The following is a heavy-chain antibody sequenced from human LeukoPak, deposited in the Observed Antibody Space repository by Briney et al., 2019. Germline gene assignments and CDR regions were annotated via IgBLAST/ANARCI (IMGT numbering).Heavy chain of an antibody. CDR2: TYYKSKWYD. J-gene: IGHJ6*02. CDR3: ARLKVTLVRGIIYDYYGLDA. D-gene: IGHD3-10*01. Sequence: SQTLSLTCAISGDSVSSNSAAWTWIRQSPSRGLEWLGRTYYKSKWYDDYAVSVRSRIIINPDTSRNQFSLQLRSVTPEDTAVYFCARLKVTLVRGIIYDYYGLDAWGQGTPVSVSS. V-gene: IGHV6-1*01. CDR1: GDSVSSNSAA.